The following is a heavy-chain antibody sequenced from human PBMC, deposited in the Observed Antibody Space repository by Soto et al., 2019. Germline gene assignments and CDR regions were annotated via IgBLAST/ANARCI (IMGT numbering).Heavy chain of an antibody. CDR2: IKSKTDGGTT. V-gene: IGHV3-15*01. D-gene: IGHD1-1*01. J-gene: IGHJ6*02. CDR3: TTNGLIAYNYYYGMDV. Sequence: PGGSLILSCAASACPSSNAWMLWLGQPPGKSLEWVGRIKSKTDGGTTDYAAPVKGRFTISRDDSKNTLYLQMNSLKTEDTAVYYCTTNGLIAYNYYYGMDVWGQGTTVT. CDR1: ACPSSNAW.